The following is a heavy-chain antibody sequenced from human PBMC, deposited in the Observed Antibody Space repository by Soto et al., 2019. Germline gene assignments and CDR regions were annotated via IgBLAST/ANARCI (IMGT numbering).Heavy chain of an antibody. D-gene: IGHD1-26*01. V-gene: IGHV3-9*01. Sequence: GGSLRLSCVVSGFTFDDYAMHWVRQAPGKGLEWVAGISWNSGTIGYADSVKGRFTVSRDNAKNSVYLQMSSLRAEDTALYYCVKDISSSGSYYDYFGMDVWGQGTTVTVSS. CDR1: GFTFDDYA. CDR2: ISWNSGTI. CDR3: VKDISSSGSYYDYFGMDV. J-gene: IGHJ6*02.